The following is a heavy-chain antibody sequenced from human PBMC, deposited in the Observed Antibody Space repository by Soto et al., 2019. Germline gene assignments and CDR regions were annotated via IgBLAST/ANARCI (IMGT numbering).Heavy chain of an antibody. V-gene: IGHV1-46*03. CDR2: INPSGGST. CDR1: GYTFTSNY. Sequence: ASVKVSCKASGYTFTSNYIHWVRQAPGQGLEWMGIINPSGGSTTYAQKFQGRVTMTRDTSTSTVYMELSSLRSEDTAVYYCARDKFGWARMDVWGQGTTVTVS. CDR3: ARDKFGWARMDV. D-gene: IGHD6-19*01. J-gene: IGHJ6*02.